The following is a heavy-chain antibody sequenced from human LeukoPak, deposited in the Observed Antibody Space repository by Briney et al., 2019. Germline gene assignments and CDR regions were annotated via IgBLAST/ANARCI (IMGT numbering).Heavy chain of an antibody. Sequence: GGSLRLSCATSGFTFTSYGMHWVRRAPGKGLEWVAFIRYDGSNKYYGDSVKGRFTISRDNSKNTLYLQMNSLRAEDTAVYYCVKEDTAMFWGQGTLVTVSS. CDR1: GFTFTSYG. V-gene: IGHV3-30*02. CDR2: IRYDGSNK. CDR3: VKEDTAMF. D-gene: IGHD5-18*01. J-gene: IGHJ4*02.